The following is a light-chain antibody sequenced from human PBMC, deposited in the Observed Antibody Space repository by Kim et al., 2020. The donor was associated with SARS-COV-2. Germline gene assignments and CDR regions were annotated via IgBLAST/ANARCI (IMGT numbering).Light chain of an antibody. J-gene: IGKJ2*01. CDR1: QSISSW. V-gene: IGKV1-5*03. CDR2: KAS. CDR3: QQYNSYPYT. Sequence: SAPVGDRVTTTCRASQSISSWLAWYQQKPGKAPKLLIYKASSLESGVPSRFSGSGSGTEFTLTISSLQPDDFATYYCQQYNSYPYTFGQGTKLEI.